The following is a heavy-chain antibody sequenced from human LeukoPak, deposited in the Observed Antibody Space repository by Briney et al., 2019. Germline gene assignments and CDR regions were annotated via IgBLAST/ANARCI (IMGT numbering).Heavy chain of an antibody. Sequence: GRSLRLSCAASGFTFSNYGMHWVRQAPGKGLEWQAVIWYDGSNTNYADSVKGRFTISRDNSKNTLYMQMNSLRAEDTAVYYCAKGDTTDPFDPWGQGTLVTVSS. CDR3: AKGDTTDPFDP. V-gene: IGHV3-33*06. CDR1: GFTFSNYG. D-gene: IGHD1-14*01. CDR2: IWYDGSNT. J-gene: IGHJ5*02.